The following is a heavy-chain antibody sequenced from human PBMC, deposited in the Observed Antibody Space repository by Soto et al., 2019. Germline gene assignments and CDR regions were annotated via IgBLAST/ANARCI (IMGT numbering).Heavy chain of an antibody. Sequence: QLQLQESGPGLVKPSETLSLTCTVSGGSISSSSYYWGWIRQPPGKGLEWIGSIYYSGSTYYNPSLKSRVPISVDTSKNQFSLKLSSVTAADTAVYYCATVPRSPPSHTKGIDYWGQGTLVTVSS. J-gene: IGHJ4*02. V-gene: IGHV4-39*01. CDR3: ATVPRSPPSHTKGIDY. D-gene: IGHD3-10*01. CDR1: GGSISSSSYY. CDR2: IYYSGST.